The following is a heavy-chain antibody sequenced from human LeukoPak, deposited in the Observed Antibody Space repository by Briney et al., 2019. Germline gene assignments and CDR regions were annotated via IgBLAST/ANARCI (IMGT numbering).Heavy chain of an antibody. CDR3: AREGPEMATPHFDY. V-gene: IGHV3-74*01. J-gene: IGHJ4*02. CDR1: GFTFSGYW. D-gene: IGHD5-24*01. CDR2: INSDGSSL. Sequence: PGGSLRLSCAASGFTFSGYWMHWVRQAPGKGLVWVSRINSDGSSLHYADSVKGRFTISRDNAKNTLYLQMNSLGAEDTAVYYCAREGPEMATPHFDYRGQGTLVTVSS.